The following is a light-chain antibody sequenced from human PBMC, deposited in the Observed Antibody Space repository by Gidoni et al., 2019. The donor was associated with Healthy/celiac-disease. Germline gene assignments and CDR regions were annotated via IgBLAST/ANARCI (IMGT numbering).Light chain of an antibody. CDR2: AAS. Sequence: DIQMTQSPSSLSASVGDRVTITCRASQSISSYLNWYQQKPGKAPKLLIYAASSLQSGVPSRFSGSGSGTEFTLTISSLQPEDFATYDCQQSYSTPPFTFGPGTKVDIK. V-gene: IGKV1-39*01. CDR1: QSISSY. J-gene: IGKJ3*01. CDR3: QQSYSTPPFT.